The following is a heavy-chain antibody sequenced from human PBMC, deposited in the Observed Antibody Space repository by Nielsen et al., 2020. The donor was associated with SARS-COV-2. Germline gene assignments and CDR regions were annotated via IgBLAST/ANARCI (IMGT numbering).Heavy chain of an antibody. V-gene: IGHV4-31*03. Sequence: SETLSLTCTVSGGSISSNSYYWSWIRQLPGKGLEWIGSIYYSGSTYYNSSLKTRLSISVDTSKNQFSLKLSSVTAADTAVYYCAVTYGDYMYYYYYMDVWGKGTTVTVSS. CDR1: GGSISSNSYY. CDR2: IYYSGST. CDR3: AVTYGDYMYYYYYMDV. J-gene: IGHJ6*03. D-gene: IGHD4-17*01.